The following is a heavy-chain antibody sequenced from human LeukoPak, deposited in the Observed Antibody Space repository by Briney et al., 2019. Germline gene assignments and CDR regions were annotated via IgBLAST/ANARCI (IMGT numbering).Heavy chain of an antibody. D-gene: IGHD3-10*01. CDR1: RCSISSNSCD. J-gene: IGHJ4*02. V-gene: IGHV4-39*01. Sequence: SETLSLTYSVPRCSISSNSCDTGWIRQPPGKGLEWIGSIFYSGSTYYNPSLKSRVTISVDTSNTQLSLKLSSVAAGGMGVYCTARGDNANNNSHYYLGDYWGQGTLVTVSS. CDR3: ARGDNANNNSHYYLGDY. CDR2: IFYSGST.